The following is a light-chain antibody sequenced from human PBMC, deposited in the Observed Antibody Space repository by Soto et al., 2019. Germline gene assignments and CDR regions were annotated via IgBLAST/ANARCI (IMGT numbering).Light chain of an antibody. CDR1: QSIRRS. CDR3: QQSYSSPRT. CDR2: AAS. J-gene: IGKJ1*01. V-gene: IGKV1-39*01. Sequence: DNQMTQSPSSPSSSVADKVTITFRASQSIRRSLNWYQQKPGKAPKLLIYAASSLQSGVPSRFSGSGYGTDFTLTITSLQSEDFAIYYCQQSYSSPRTFGQGTKVDIK.